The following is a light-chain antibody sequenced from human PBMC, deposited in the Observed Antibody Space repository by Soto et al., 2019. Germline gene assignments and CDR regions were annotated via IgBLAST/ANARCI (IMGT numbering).Light chain of an antibody. CDR1: QSISSW. V-gene: IGKV1-5*03. Sequence: DIQMTQSPSTLSASVGDRVTIICRASQSISSWLAWYQQKAGKAPKLLISKASNLDSGVPSRFSGSGSGTEFTLTINSLQPDDFATYYCQQYSVYWTFGQGTKVDIK. J-gene: IGKJ1*01. CDR3: QQYSVYWT. CDR2: KAS.